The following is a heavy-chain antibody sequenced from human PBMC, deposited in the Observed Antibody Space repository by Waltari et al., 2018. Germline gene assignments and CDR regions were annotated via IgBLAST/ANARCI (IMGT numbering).Heavy chain of an antibody. CDR3: AKPSIAYCSSTSCYLRG. V-gene: IGHV3-23*03. Sequence: EVQLLESGGGLVQPGGSLRLSRAASGFTFSSYAMSWVRQAPGKGLEWVSVIYSGGSTYYAASVKGRFTISRDNSKNTLYLQMNSLRAEDTAVYYCAKPSIAYCSSTSCYLRGWGQGTLVTVSS. CDR2: IYSGGST. J-gene: IGHJ4*02. D-gene: IGHD2-2*01. CDR1: GFTFSSYA.